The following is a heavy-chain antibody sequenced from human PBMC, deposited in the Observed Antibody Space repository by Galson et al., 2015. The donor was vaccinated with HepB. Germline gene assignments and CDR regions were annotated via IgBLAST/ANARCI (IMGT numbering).Heavy chain of an antibody. CDR1: GFTFSNYA. J-gene: IGHJ3*02. V-gene: IGHV3-23*01. D-gene: IGHD5-24*01. Sequence: SLRLSCAASGFTFSNYAMSWVRQAAGKGLEWVSAISRSGGSTYYADSVKGRFTISRDNSKSIAYLQMNNLKTEDTAVYYCSRDRWFHAFDIWGQGTMVTVSS. CDR3: SRDRWFHAFDI. CDR2: ISRSGGST.